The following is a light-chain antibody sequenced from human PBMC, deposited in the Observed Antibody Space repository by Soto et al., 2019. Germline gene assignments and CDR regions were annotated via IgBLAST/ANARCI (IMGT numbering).Light chain of an antibody. CDR2: AAT. CDR1: QDINSR. CDR3: LQVANFPRT. J-gene: IGKJ1*01. V-gene: IGKV1-12*01. Sequence: DSQMTHSPSSVSASVGDTGTITCLASQDINSRLAWFQQQPGRPPKYVIQAATMLQSGFPSRFAGSGSGRDFTLTIHTLQPEDSATYHCLQVANFPRTFGQGTKVDIK.